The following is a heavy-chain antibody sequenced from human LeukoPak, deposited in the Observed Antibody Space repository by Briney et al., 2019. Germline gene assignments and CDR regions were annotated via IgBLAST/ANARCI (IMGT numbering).Heavy chain of an antibody. CDR2: IYYSGST. CDR1: GGSISSYY. D-gene: IGHD3-10*01. J-gene: IGHJ3*02. V-gene: IGHV4-59*08. CDR3: ARLSFWGPMVRDRDAFDI. Sequence: PSETLSLTCTVSGGSISSYYWSWIRQPPGKGLEWIGYIYYSGSTNYNLSLKSRVTRSVDTSRNQFSLKLSSVTAADTAVYYCARLSFWGPMVRDRDAFDIWGQGTMVTVSS.